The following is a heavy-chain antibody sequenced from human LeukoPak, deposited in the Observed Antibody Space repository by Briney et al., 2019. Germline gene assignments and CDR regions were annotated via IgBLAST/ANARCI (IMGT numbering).Heavy chain of an antibody. CDR3: AKYGSGSYYEDY. CDR2: ISGSGGSA. V-gene: IGHV3-23*01. CDR1: GFTFSSYA. J-gene: IGHJ4*02. Sequence: GGSLRLSCAASGFTFSSYAMSWVRQAPGKGLEWVSAISGSGGSAYYADSVKGRFTISRDNSKNTLYLQMNSLRAEDTAVYYCAKYGSGSYYEDYWGQGTLVTVSS. D-gene: IGHD3-10*01.